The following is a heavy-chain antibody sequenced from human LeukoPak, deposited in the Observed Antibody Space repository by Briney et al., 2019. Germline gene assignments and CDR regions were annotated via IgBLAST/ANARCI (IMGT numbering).Heavy chain of an antibody. CDR1: GFTFGSYV. CDR3: AKGVPHEF. V-gene: IGHV3-23*01. Sequence: GGSLRLSCAASGFTFGSYVMSWVRQAPGKGPEWVSAISGDGGTYYADSVKGRFTISRDNSKNTLYLQMNSLRAEDTAVYYCAKGVPHEFWGQGTLVTVSS. D-gene: IGHD3-10*01. CDR2: ISGDGGT. J-gene: IGHJ4*02.